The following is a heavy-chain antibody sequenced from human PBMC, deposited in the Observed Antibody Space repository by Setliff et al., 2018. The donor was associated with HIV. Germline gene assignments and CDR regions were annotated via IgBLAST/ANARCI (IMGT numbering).Heavy chain of an antibody. V-gene: IGHV1-18*01. CDR1: GYAFTSYD. CDR2: ISAYNGNT. CDR3: ARVGYYDSSGYYYFSYYGMDV. Sequence: ASVKVSCKASGYAFTSYDINWVRQATGQGLEWMRWISAYNGNTNYAQKLQGRVTMTTDTSTSTAYMELRSLRSDDTAVYYCARVGYYDSSGYYYFSYYGMDVWGQGTTVTVSS. D-gene: IGHD3-22*01. J-gene: IGHJ6*02.